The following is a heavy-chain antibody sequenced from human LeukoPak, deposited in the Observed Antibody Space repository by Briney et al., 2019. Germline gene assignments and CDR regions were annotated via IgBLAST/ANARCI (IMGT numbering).Heavy chain of an antibody. CDR2: INAGNGNT. J-gene: IGHJ3*02. CDR3: ARVMSVAPREAFDI. CDR1: GYTFTSYA. Sequence: ASVKVSCTASGYTFTSYAMHWVRQAPGQRLEWMGWINAGNGNTKYSQKFQGRVTITRDTSASTAYMELSSLRSEDTAVYYCARVMSVAPREAFDIWGQGTMVTVSS. V-gene: IGHV1-3*01. D-gene: IGHD5-12*01.